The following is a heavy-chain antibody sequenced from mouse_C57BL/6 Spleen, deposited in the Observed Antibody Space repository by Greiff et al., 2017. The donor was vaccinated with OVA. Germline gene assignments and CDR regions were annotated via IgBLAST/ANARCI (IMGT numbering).Heavy chain of an antibody. CDR1: GFSFNTYA. CDR2: IRSKSNNYAT. CDR3: VRQGNYFFDY. V-gene: IGHV10-1*01. J-gene: IGHJ2*01. Sequence: EVQLQQSGGGLVQPKGSLKLSCAASGFSFNTYAMNWVRQAPGKGLEWVARIRSKSNNYATYYADSVKDRFTISRDDSESMLYLQMNNLKTEDTAMYYCVRQGNYFFDYWGQGTTLTVSS.